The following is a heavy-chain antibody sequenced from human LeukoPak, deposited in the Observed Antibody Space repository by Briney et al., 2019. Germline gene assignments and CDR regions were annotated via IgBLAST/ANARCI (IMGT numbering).Heavy chain of an antibody. J-gene: IGHJ4*02. CDR2: IYYDGSNK. Sequence: GGSLRLSCAASGFTFSTYGMHWVRQPPGKGLEWVALIYYDGSNKYYADSVKGRLTISRDNSKNTLYLQMNSLRAEDTAVYYCAGGVVPGGPFDYWGQGTLVTVSS. CDR1: GFTFSTYG. CDR3: AGGVVPGGPFDY. D-gene: IGHD2-2*01. V-gene: IGHV3-33*01.